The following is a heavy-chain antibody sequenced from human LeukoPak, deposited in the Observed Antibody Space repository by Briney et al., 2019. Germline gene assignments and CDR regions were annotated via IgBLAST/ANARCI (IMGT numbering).Heavy chain of an antibody. V-gene: IGHV4-59*08. CDR1: GGSISSYY. Sequence: PSETLSLTCTVSGGSISSYYWSWIRQPPGKGLEWIGYIYYSGSTNYNPSLKSRVTISVDTSKNQFSLKLSSVTAADTAVYYCAALTRGGLARFAYWGQGTLVTVSS. D-gene: IGHD3/OR15-3a*01. J-gene: IGHJ4*02. CDR2: IYYSGST. CDR3: AALTRGGLARFAY.